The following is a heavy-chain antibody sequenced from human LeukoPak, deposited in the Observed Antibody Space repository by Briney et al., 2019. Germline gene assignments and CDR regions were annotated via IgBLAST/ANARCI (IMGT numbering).Heavy chain of an antibody. CDR3: ARALGGAAAGSWFDP. J-gene: IGHJ5*02. V-gene: IGHV6-1*01. D-gene: IGHD6-13*01. CDR1: GDSVSSTSTT. Sequence: SQTLSRTCAISGDSVSSTSTTWNWIRQSPSRGLEWLGRTYYRSKWYNDYAISVKSRITINPDTSKSQFSLQLNSVTPEDTAVYYCARALGGAAAGSWFDPWGQGTLVTVSS. CDR2: TYYRSKWYN.